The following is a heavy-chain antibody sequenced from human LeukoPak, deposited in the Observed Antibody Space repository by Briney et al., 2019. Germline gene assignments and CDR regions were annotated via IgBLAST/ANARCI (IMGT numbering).Heavy chain of an antibody. CDR3: ATVSYYYDSSGYQGYFQH. V-gene: IGHV1-24*01. CDR1: EYTLTELS. D-gene: IGHD3-22*01. CDR2: FDPEDGET. J-gene: IGHJ1*01. Sequence: ASVKVSCKVSEYTLTELSMHWVRQAPGKGLEWMRGFDPEDGETIYAQEFQGRVTMTEDTSTDTAYMELSSLRSEDTAMYYRATVSYYYDSSGYQGYFQHWGQGTLVTVSS.